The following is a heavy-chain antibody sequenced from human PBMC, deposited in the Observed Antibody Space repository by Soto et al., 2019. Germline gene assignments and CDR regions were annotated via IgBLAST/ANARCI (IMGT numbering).Heavy chain of an antibody. V-gene: IGHV3-33*01. CDR1: GFTFSSYG. CDR3: ARSPQWLERDAFDI. D-gene: IGHD6-19*01. CDR2: IWYDGSNK. J-gene: IGHJ3*02. Sequence: QVQLVESGGGVVQPGRSLRLSCAASGFTFSSYGMHWVRQAPGKGLEWVAVIWYDGSNKYYADSVKCRFTISRDKSKTTLYLQMNKLRAEDTAVYYCARSPQWLERDAFDIWGQGKIVTVSS.